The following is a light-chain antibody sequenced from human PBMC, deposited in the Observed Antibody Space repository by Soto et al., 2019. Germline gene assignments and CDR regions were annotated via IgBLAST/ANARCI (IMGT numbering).Light chain of an antibody. V-gene: IGKV3D-15*01. Sequence: EIVITHSPATLSVSPGERATLSCRASQSVSSNLAWYQQKPGQAPSLLIYATSARATGIPTRFSGSGSATDFPLTISSLQPEAVATYYCQQYNSSRTFGQGTKV. CDR2: ATS. CDR1: QSVSSN. J-gene: IGKJ1*01. CDR3: QQYNSSRT.